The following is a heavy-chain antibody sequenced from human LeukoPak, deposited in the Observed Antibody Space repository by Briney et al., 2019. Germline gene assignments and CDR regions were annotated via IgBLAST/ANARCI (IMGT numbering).Heavy chain of an antibody. CDR3: ARLSAARGATLFDY. CDR1: GYTFTSYA. J-gene: IGHJ4*02. CDR2: INTNTGNP. Sequence: GATVKVSCKASGYTFTSYAMNWVRQAPGQGLEWMGWINTNTGNPTYAQGFTGRFVFSLDTSVSTAYLQISSLRAEDTAVYYCARLSAARGATLFDYWGQGTLVTVSS. D-gene: IGHD1-26*01. V-gene: IGHV7-4-1*02.